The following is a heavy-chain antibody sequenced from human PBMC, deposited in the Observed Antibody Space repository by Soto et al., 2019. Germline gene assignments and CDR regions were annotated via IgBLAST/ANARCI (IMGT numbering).Heavy chain of an antibody. J-gene: IGHJ3*01. Sequence: LCLSNTVSGGILSRGGYHWCWIRLHKGKGLEWIGYIYYSGNTYYNPSLTSRLTISVDTSKNQFSLKLRSVTAADTAVYFFFFLCYGDHHYLLSFRAQG. CDR3: FFLCYGDHHYLLSF. D-gene: IGHD2-15*01. CDR1: GGILSRGGYH. V-gene: IGHV4-31*03. CDR2: IYYSGNT.